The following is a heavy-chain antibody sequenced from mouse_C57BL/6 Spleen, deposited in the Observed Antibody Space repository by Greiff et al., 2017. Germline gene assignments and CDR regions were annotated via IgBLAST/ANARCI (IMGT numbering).Heavy chain of an antibody. CDR2: IDPSDSET. Sequence: QVQLKQPGAELVRPGSSVKLSCKASGYTFTSYWMHWVKQRPIQGLEWIGNIDPSDSETHYNQKFKDKATLTVDKSSSTAYMQLSSLTSEDSAVYYCARSTVVPMDYWGQGTSVTVSS. CDR3: ARSTVVPMDY. J-gene: IGHJ4*01. CDR1: GYTFTSYW. V-gene: IGHV1-52*01. D-gene: IGHD1-1*01.